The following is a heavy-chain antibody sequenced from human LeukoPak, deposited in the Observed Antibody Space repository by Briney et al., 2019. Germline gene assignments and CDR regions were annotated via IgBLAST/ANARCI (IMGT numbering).Heavy chain of an antibody. CDR3: AKARYYYYYYYMDV. CDR2: IYSGGAT. V-gene: IGHV3-53*01. J-gene: IGHJ6*03. Sequence: GGSLRLSCAASGFTVSSNYMSWVRQAPGKGLEWVSVIYSGGATYYTDSVKGRFTISRDNSKNTLYLQMNSLRAEDTAVYYCAKARYYYYYYYMDVWGKGTTVTVSS. CDR1: GFTVSSNY.